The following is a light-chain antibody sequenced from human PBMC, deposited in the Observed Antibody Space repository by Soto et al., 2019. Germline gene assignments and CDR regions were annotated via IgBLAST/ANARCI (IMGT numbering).Light chain of an antibody. CDR2: GAS. Sequence: EIVLTQSPGTLSLSPGERVTLSCRASQSVPGNYLAWLQQKPGQSPRLLIYGASHRAIGIPDRFSGRGSGTDFTLTIRRLEPEEFAVYYCQQYTSPPWTLGQGTRVETK. CDR1: QSVPGNY. CDR3: QQYTSPPWT. J-gene: IGKJ1*01. V-gene: IGKV3-20*01.